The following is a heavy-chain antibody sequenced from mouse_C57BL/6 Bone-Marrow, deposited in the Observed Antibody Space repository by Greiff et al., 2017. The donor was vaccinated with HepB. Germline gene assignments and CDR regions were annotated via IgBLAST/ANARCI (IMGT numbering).Heavy chain of an antibody. CDR3: ARQVLPYFDY. D-gene: IGHD1-1*01. Sequence: EVKLEESGGDLVKPGGSLKLSCAASGFTFSSYGMSWVRQTPDKRLEWVATISSGGSYTYYQYTVKGRFTISRDNANNTLYLQMSSLKSEYTAMYYCARQVLPYFDYWFQGTTLTVSS. CDR2: ISSGGSYT. CDR1: GFTFSSYG. J-gene: IGHJ2*01. V-gene: IGHV5-6*01.